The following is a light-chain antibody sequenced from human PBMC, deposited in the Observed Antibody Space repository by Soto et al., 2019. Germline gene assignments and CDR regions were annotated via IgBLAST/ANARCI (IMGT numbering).Light chain of an antibody. CDR1: QSISSW. J-gene: IGKJ1*01. CDR3: QQYNSYSPWT. V-gene: IGKV1-5*01. CDR2: DAS. Sequence: DNQMTQSPSTLSASVGDRVTITCRASQSISSWLAWYQQKPGKAPKLLIYDASSLESGVPSRFSGSGSGTEFTLTISSLQPDDFATYYCQQYNSYSPWTFGQGTKVDI.